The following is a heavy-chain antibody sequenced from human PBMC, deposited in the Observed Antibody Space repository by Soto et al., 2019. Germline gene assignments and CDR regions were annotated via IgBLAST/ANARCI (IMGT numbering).Heavy chain of an antibody. V-gene: IGHV4-59*01. D-gene: IGHD3-9*01. CDR2: IYYSGST. J-gene: IGHJ4*02. CDR1: GGSISSYY. CDR3: ARKNSYDILTGSLGYFDY. Sequence: PSETLSLTCTVSGGSISSYYWSWIRQPPGKGLEWIGYIYYSGSTNYNPSLKSRVTISVDTSKNQFSLKLSSVTAADTAVYYCARKNSYDILTGSLGYFDYWGQGTLVTVS.